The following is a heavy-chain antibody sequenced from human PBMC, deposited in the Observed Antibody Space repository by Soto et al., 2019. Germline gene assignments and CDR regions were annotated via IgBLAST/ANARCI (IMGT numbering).Heavy chain of an antibody. V-gene: IGHV3-13*04. CDR1: GFTFSSYD. CDR3: ARSPPGGYHYYYGMDV. D-gene: IGHD3-22*01. CDR2: IGTARDT. Sequence: EVQLVESGGGLVQPGGSLRLSCAASGFTFSSYDMQWVRQATGKGLEWVSAIGTARDTYYPGSVKGRFTISRENAKNSLYLQMNSLRAGDTAVYYCARSPPGGYHYYYGMDVWGQGTTVTVSS. J-gene: IGHJ6*02.